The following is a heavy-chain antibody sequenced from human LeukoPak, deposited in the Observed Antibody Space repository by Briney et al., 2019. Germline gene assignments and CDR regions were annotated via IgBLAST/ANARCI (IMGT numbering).Heavy chain of an antibody. J-gene: IGHJ4*02. CDR1: GGSFSGYY. CDR3: ARGGIQLWFNYYFDY. CDR2: INHSGST. V-gene: IGHV4-34*01. D-gene: IGHD5-18*01. Sequence: SETLSLTCAVYGGSFSGYYWSWIRQPPGKGLEWIGEINHSGSTNYNPSLKSRVTISVDTSKNQFSLKLSSVTAEDTAVYYCARGGIQLWFNYYFDYWGQGTLVTVSS.